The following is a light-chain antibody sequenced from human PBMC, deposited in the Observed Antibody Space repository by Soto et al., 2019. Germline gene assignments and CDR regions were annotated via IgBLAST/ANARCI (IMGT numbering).Light chain of an antibody. CDR1: QSVSSY. CDR2: DAS. Sequence: EIVLTQSPATLSLSPGERATLSCRASQSVSSYLAWYQQKPGQAPRLLIYDASNRATGIPARFSGSRSGTDFTLTISRLEPEDFAVYYCQQYGSSGTFGQGTKVDIK. J-gene: IGKJ1*01. V-gene: IGKV3-11*01. CDR3: QQYGSSGT.